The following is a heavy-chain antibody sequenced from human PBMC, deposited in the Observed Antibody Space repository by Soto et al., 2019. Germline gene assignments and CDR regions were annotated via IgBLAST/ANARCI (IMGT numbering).Heavy chain of an antibody. V-gene: IGHV3-23*01. D-gene: IGHD6-13*01. CDR3: AKDQRGYSSTARIDY. CDR1: GFTFSSYS. Sequence: EVQLLESGGGLVQPGGSLRLSCAASGFTFSSYSMSWVHQAPGKGLEWVSGLNGGGGSTYYADSVKGRFTISRDNSKNTLYLQMNSLRAEDTAVYYCAKDQRGYSSTARIDYWGQGTLVTVSS. J-gene: IGHJ4*02. CDR2: LNGGGGST.